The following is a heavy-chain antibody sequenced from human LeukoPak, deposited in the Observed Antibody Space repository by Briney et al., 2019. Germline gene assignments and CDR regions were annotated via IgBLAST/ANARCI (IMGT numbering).Heavy chain of an antibody. J-gene: IGHJ3*02. V-gene: IGHV1-18*01. Sequence: ASVKVSCKASGGTFSSYAISWVRQAPGQGLEWMGWISAYNGNTNYAQKLQGRVTMTTDTSTSTAYMELRSLRSDDTAVYYCARQLGDYVWGSYRSHAFDIWGQGTMVTVSS. CDR1: GGTFSSYA. CDR3: ARQLGDYVWGSYRSHAFDI. CDR2: ISAYNGNT. D-gene: IGHD3-16*02.